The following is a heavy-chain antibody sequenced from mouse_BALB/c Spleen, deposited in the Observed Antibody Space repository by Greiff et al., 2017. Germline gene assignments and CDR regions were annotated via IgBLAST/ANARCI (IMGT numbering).Heavy chain of an antibody. CDR3: ARDQGDGGDFDY. V-gene: IGHV5-6-3*01. J-gene: IGHJ2*01. CDR1: GFTFSSYG. D-gene: IGHD3-3*01. CDR2: INSNGGST. Sequence: EVQRVESGGGLVQPGGSLKLSCAASGFTFSSYGMSWVRQTPDKRLELVATINSNGGSTYYPDSVKGRFTISRDNAKNTLYLQMSSLKSEDTAMYYCARDQGDGGDFDYWGQGTTLTVSS.